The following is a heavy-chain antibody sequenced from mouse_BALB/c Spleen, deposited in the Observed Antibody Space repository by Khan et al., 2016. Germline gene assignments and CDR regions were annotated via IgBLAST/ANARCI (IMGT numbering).Heavy chain of an antibody. V-gene: IGHV6-6*02. CDR2: IRLQSNNYAT. Sequence: EVKLEESGGGLVQPGGSMKLSCVASGFTFSNYWMNWVRQFPEKGLEWIAEIRLQSNNYATPYAESVKGRFTISRDDSKSSVYLQMNNLRPEDTGIYYCTRPFAYWGQGTLVTVSA. CDR1: GFTFSNYW. CDR3: TRPFAY. J-gene: IGHJ3*01.